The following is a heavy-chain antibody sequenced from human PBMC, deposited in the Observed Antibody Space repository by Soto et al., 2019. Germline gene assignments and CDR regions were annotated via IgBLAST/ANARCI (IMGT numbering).Heavy chain of an antibody. V-gene: IGHV4-31*03. J-gene: IGHJ4*02. Sequence: SETLSLTCIVSGGPFSSGGYYWSWIRQEPGKGLEWIGYIYQNGDTSYNPSLKSRVTISADTSKTQFSLKLSSVTAADTAVYYCARGDSTVSSVFDYWGQGMLVTVS. CDR3: ARGDSTVSSVFDY. D-gene: IGHD4-17*01. CDR2: IYQNGDT. CDR1: GGPFSSGGYY.